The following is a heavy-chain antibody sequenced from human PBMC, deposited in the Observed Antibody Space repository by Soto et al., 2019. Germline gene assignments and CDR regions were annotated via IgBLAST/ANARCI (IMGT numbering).Heavy chain of an antibody. CDR2: LYYGRSA. V-gene: IGHV4-59*01. J-gene: IGHJ4*02. CDR3: ALRSMAVVPEY. CDR1: GDSISSYY. D-gene: IGHD3-22*01. Sequence: QVQLQESGPGLVKPSETLSLTCAVSGDSISSYYCMWIRQPPGKGLESIGYLYYGRSANYNPYLKSRVTLSVDTSTNECSLTLSSMTAADTAVYCCALRSMAVVPEYWGQGILVTVSS.